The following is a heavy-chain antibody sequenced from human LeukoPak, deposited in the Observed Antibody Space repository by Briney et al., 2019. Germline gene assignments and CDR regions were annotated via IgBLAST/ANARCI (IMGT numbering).Heavy chain of an antibody. CDR2: IKQDGSEK. V-gene: IGHV3-7*01. CDR1: GLTFSNKNW. CDR3: ARGGGDIVVVVAATQLDY. D-gene: IGHD2-15*01. J-gene: IGHJ4*02. Sequence: GGSLRLSCAASGLTFSNKNWMTWVRQAPGKGLEWVANIKQDGSEKNYVDSVKGRFTISRDNAKNSLYLQMNSLRAEDTAVYYCARGGGDIVVVVAATQLDYWGQGTLVTVSS.